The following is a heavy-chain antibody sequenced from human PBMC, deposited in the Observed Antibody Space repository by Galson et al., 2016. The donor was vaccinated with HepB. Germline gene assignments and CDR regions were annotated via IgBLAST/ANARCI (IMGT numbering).Heavy chain of an antibody. CDR2: ISYDGSNK. CDR1: GFTFSSYG. Sequence: SLRLSCAASGFTFSSYGMHWVRQAPGKGLEWVAVISYDGSNKYYADSVKGRFTISRDNSKNTLYLQMNSLRAEDTAVYYCAKDTARYCSSTSCSDGMDVWGQGTTVTVSS. V-gene: IGHV3-30*18. D-gene: IGHD2-2*01. CDR3: AKDTARYCSSTSCSDGMDV. J-gene: IGHJ6*02.